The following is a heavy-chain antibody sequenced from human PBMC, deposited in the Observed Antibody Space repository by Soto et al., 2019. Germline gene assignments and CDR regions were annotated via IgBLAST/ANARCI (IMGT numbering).Heavy chain of an antibody. J-gene: IGHJ1*01. CDR3: ARDRDSSSWKGVEYFQH. V-gene: IGHV3-20*04. Sequence: EVQLVESGGGVVRPGGSLRLSCAASGFTFDDYGMSWVRQAPGKGLEWVSGINWNGGSTGYADSVKGRFTISRDNAKNSLYLQMNSLRAEDTALYYCARDRDSSSWKGVEYFQHWGQGTLVTVSS. CDR1: GFTFDDYG. D-gene: IGHD6-13*01. CDR2: INWNGGST.